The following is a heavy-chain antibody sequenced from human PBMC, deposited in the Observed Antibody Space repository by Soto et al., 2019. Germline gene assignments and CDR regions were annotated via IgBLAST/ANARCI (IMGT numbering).Heavy chain of an antibody. V-gene: IGHV2-26*01. J-gene: IGHJ4*02. CDR3: ARIRTCSSTSCYTGDYGDYFDY. CDR1: GVSLSNARMG. CDR2: LFSNDEK. D-gene: IGHD2-2*02. Sequence: QVTLKESGPVLVKPTETLTLTCTVSGVSLSNARMGVSWIRQPPGKALEWLAHLFSNDEKSYSTSLKSRLTNSKDTSKSQVVLTMTNVDPVDTATYCCARIRTCSSTSCYTGDYGDYFDYWGQGTLVTVSS.